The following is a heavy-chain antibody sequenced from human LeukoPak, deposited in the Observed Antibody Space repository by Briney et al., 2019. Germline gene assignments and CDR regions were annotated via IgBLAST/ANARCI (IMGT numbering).Heavy chain of an antibody. Sequence: GGSLRLSCAASGFTLRSYSMNWVRQAPGKGLQWVSYISISSSTIYYADSVKGRFTISRDNAKNSLYLQMNSLRDEDTAVYYCANILPPRGLQKDYYYYYGMDVWGQGTTVTVSS. CDR2: ISISSSTI. CDR1: GFTLRSYS. J-gene: IGHJ6*02. CDR3: ANILPPRGLQKDYYYYYGMDV. D-gene: IGHD3-9*01. V-gene: IGHV3-48*02.